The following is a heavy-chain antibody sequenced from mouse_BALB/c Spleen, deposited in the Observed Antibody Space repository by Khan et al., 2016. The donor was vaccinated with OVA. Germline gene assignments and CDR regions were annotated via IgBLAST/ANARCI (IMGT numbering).Heavy chain of an antibody. V-gene: IGHV1S132*01. J-gene: IGHJ3*01. CDR1: GYTFTSYW. CDR3: ARGYFGNYEFAY. Sequence: QVQLQQSGAELVKPGASVKLSCKTSGYTFTSYWIQWVKQRPGQGLGWIGQIFPGTDTTYYNENFKGKATLTVDTSSNTAYMQVSSLTSEDSAVYFCARGYFGNYEFAYWGQGTLVTVSP. CDR2: IFPGTDTT. D-gene: IGHD2-1*01.